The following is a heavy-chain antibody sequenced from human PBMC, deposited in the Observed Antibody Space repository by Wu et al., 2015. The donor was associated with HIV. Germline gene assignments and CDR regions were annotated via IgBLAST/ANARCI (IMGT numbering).Heavy chain of an antibody. CDR3: ARDMALRYSDYYYGMDV. D-gene: IGHD3-9*01. Sequence: QVQLVQSGAEMKKPGASVNISCKASGYPFTSYYIHWVRQAPGQGLEWMGLINPGIGSTYYAEKFQGRVTMTRDTSTNTVNMQLGTLTSEDTAVYYCARDMALRYSDYYYGMDVWGQGTTVTVS. CDR1: GYPFTSYY. CDR2: INPGIGST. V-gene: IGHV1-46*01. J-gene: IGHJ6*02.